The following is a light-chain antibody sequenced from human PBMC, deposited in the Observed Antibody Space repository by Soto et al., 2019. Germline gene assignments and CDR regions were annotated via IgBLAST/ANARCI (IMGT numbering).Light chain of an antibody. Sequence: QSALTQPRSVSGSPGQSVTISCTGTSSDVGRYNIVSWYQQHPGKVPKLIIYEVSKRSSGVPDRFSGSKSGNTASLIISGLQVEDEADYYCCSHADKSPHVFGTGTKLTVL. CDR1: SSDVGRYNI. CDR3: CSHADKSPHV. CDR2: EVS. V-gene: IGLV2-11*01. J-gene: IGLJ1*01.